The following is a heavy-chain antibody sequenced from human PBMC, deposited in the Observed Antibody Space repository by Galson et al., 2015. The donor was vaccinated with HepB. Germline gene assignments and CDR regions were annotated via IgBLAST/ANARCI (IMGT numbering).Heavy chain of an antibody. CDR3: ARAVMPNRDDFNYRFDS. D-gene: IGHD5-24*01. CDR2: INPSGPST. Sequence: SVKVSCKASGYSFTSYYIHWVRQAPGQGLEWMGIINPSGPSTNYAQRFQGRVTMTRDTSTTSVYMELSSLRSDDTAVYYCARAVMPNRDDFNYRFDSWGQGTLVTVSS. J-gene: IGHJ4*02. CDR1: GYSFTSYY. V-gene: IGHV1-46*01.